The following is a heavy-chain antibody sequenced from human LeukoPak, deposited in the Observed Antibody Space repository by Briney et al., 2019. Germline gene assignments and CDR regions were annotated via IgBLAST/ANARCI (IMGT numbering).Heavy chain of an antibody. CDR3: ARGTWDGDRTFDI. D-gene: IGHD5-24*01. CDR1: GVTYSSYS. V-gene: IGHV3-48*02. CDR2: ISGTSSII. Sequence: GALRLSCAASGVTYSSYSMNWGRQAPGKRLEGISYISGTSSIIYYTPSVKGRFTISRDNGKYSLYLQMNSLRDDDTAVYFCARGTWDGDRTFDIWGQGSMVTVSS. J-gene: IGHJ3*02.